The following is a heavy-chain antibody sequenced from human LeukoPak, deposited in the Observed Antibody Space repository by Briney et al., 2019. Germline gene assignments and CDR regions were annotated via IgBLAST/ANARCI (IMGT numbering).Heavy chain of an antibody. CDR3: ARDGERRWELLRPVFDY. V-gene: IGHV3-7*01. J-gene: IGHJ4*02. Sequence: GWSLRLSCAASGFTFSSYWMSWVRQAPGKGLEWVANIKQDGSEKYYVDSVKGRFTISRDNAKNSLYLQMNSLRAEDTAVYYCARDGERRWELLRPVFDYWGQGTLVTVSS. CDR2: IKQDGSEK. CDR1: GFTFSSYW. D-gene: IGHD1-26*01.